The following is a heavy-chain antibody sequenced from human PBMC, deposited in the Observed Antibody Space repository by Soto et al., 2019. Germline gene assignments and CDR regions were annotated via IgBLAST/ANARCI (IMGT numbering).Heavy chain of an antibody. V-gene: IGHV3-23*01. J-gene: IGHJ6*02. Sequence: EVQLLESGGGLVQPGGSLRLSCAASGFTFSSYAMSWVRQAPGKGLEWVSAISGSGGSTYYADSVKGRFTISRYNSKNTLYLQMNSLRAEDTAVYDCAKTVNWNYLGGMDVWGQGTTVTVSS. D-gene: IGHD1-7*01. CDR1: GFTFSSYA. CDR2: ISGSGGST. CDR3: AKTVNWNYLGGMDV.